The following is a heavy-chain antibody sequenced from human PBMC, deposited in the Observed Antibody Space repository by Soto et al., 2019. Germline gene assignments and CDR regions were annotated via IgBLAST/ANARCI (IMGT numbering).Heavy chain of an antibody. CDR3: ARVRCSGGSCYLGGMDV. Sequence: GGSLRLSCAASGFTFSSYSMNWVRQAPGKGLEWVAVIWYDGSNKYYADSVKGRFTISRDNSKNTLYLQMNSLRAEDTAVYYCARVRCSGGSCYLGGMDVWGQGTTVTVSS. CDR2: IWYDGSNK. D-gene: IGHD2-15*01. V-gene: IGHV3-33*08. CDR1: GFTFSSYS. J-gene: IGHJ6*02.